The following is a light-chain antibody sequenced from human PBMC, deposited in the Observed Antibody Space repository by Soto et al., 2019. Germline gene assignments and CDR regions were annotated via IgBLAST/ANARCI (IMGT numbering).Light chain of an antibody. CDR1: QTVRNNY. CDR3: QQFSSYPLT. CDR2: DAS. J-gene: IGKJ4*01. Sequence: EFVLTQSPGTLSLSPGERATLSCRASQTVRNNYLAWYQQKPGQAPRLLMYDASSRATGIPDRFSGGGSGTDFTLTISRLEPEDFAVYYCQQFSSYPLTFGGGPKVDIK. V-gene: IGKV3-20*01.